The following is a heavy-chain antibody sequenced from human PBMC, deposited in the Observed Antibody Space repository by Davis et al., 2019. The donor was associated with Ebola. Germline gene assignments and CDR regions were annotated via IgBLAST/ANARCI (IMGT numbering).Heavy chain of an antibody. D-gene: IGHD2-15*01. CDR2: ISSSSSYI. J-gene: IGHJ6*03. Sequence: PGGSLRLSCAASGFTFSSYSMNWVRQAPGKGLEWVSSISSSSSYIYYADSVKGRFTISRDNAKNSLYLQMNSLRAEDTAVYYCARERGCSGGSCGYYYYYMDVWGKGTTVTVSS. CDR1: GFTFSSYS. V-gene: IGHV3-21*01. CDR3: ARERGCSGGSCGYYYYYMDV.